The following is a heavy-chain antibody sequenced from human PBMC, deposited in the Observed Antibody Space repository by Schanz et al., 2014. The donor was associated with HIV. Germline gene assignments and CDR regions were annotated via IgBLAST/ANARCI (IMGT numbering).Heavy chain of an antibody. J-gene: IGHJ6*02. Sequence: EVQLVESGGGLVKPGGSLRLSCATSGFTLSSFTMNWVRQAPGKGLEWVSSISSSSSYTYYADSVKGRFTISRDNSKSTLFLQMNSLRAEDTAVYYCAKVPVAHYYYGMDVWGQGTTVTVSS. CDR2: ISSSSSYT. CDR1: GFTLSSFT. V-gene: IGHV3-21*04. CDR3: AKVPVAHYYYGMDV.